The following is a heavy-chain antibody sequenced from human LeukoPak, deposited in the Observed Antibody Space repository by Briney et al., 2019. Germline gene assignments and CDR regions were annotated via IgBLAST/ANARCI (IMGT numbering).Heavy chain of an antibody. Sequence: SQTLSLTCAISGDSVSSNSAAWIWIRQSPSRGLEWLGRTYYRSKWYNDYAVSVKSRITIDPDTSKNQFSLHLNSVTPEDTAIYYCARLSAVAGERFYFDYWGQGTLVTVSS. J-gene: IGHJ4*02. CDR2: TYYRSKWYN. V-gene: IGHV6-1*01. D-gene: IGHD6-19*01. CDR1: GDSVSSNSAA. CDR3: ARLSAVAGERFYFDY.